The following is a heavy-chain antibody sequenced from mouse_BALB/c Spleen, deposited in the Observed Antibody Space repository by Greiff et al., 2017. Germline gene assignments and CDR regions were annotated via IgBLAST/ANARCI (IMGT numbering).Heavy chain of an antibody. D-gene: IGHD4-1*01. J-gene: IGHJ4*01. Sequence: EVKVVESGGGLVKPGGSLKLSCAASGFTFSSYAMSWVRQSPEKRLEWVAEISSGGSYTYYPDTVTGRFTISRDNAKNTLYLEMSSLRSEDTAMYYCARTGTVYAMDYWGQGTSVTVSS. V-gene: IGHV5-9-4*01. CDR1: GFTFSSYA. CDR2: ISSGGSYT. CDR3: ARTGTVYAMDY.